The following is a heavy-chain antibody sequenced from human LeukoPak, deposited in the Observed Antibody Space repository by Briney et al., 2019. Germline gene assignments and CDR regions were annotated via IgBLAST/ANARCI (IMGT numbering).Heavy chain of an antibody. D-gene: IGHD6-6*01. CDR2: IYTSGST. CDR3: ARELAARPFDY. J-gene: IGHJ4*02. CDR1: GGSISSYY. V-gene: IGHV4-4*07. Sequence: SETLSLTWTVSGGSISSYYWSWLRQPSGKGLEWIGRIYTSGSTNYNPSLKSRVTMSVDTSKNQFSLKLSSVTAADTAVYYCARELAARPFDYWGQGTLVTVSS.